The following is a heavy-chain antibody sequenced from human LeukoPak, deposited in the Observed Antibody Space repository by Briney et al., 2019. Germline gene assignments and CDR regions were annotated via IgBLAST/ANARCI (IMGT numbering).Heavy chain of an antibody. CDR2: IIPIFGTA. V-gene: IGHV1-69*05. CDR3: ARAISSTSCYTCWFDP. Sequence: GASVKVSCKASGGTFSSYAISWVRQAPGQGLEWMGGIIPIFGTANYAQKFQGRVTITTDESTSTAHMELSSLRSEDTAMYYCARAISSTSCYTCWFDPWGQGTLVTVSS. CDR1: GGTFSSYA. D-gene: IGHD2-2*02. J-gene: IGHJ5*02.